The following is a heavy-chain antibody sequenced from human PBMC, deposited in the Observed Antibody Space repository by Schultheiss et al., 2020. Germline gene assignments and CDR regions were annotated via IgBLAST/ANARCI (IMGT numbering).Heavy chain of an antibody. J-gene: IGHJ4*02. CDR3: ARVGRWNDMDAPCDY. CDR2: INSDGSST. D-gene: IGHD1-1*01. Sequence: GGSLRLSCAASGFTFSSYWMHWVRQAPGKGLVWVSRINSDGSSTSYADSVKGRFTISRDNAKNTLYLQMNSLRAEDTAVYYCARVGRWNDMDAPCDYWGQGTLVTVSS. CDR1: GFTFSSYW. V-gene: IGHV3-74*01.